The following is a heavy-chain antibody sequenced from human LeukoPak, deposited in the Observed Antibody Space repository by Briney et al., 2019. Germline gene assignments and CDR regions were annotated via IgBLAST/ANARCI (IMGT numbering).Heavy chain of an antibody. CDR2: ISYDGSNK. D-gene: IGHD3-10*01. CDR3: ALTMVRGVPMTGGY. V-gene: IGHV3-30-3*01. CDR1: GFTFSSYA. Sequence: GGSLRLSCAASGFTFSSYAMHRVRQAPGKGLEWVAVISYDGSNKYYADSVKGRFTISRDNSKNTLYLQMNSLRAEDTAVYYCALTMVRGVPMTGGYWGQGTLVTVSS. J-gene: IGHJ4*02.